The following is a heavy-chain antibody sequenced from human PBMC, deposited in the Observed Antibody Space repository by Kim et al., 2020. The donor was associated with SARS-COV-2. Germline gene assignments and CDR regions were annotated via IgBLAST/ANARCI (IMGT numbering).Heavy chain of an antibody. J-gene: IGHJ2*01. CDR1: GGSISSSSYY. CDR2: IYYSGST. CDR3: ARHEASSVVAGTPYWYFDL. D-gene: IGHD6-19*01. V-gene: IGHV4-39*01. Sequence: SETLSLTCTVSGGSISSSSYYWGWIRQPPGKGLEWIGSIYYSGSTYYNPSLKSRVTISVDTSKNQFSLKLSSVTAADTAVYYCARHEASSVVAGTPYWYFDLWGRGTLVTVSS.